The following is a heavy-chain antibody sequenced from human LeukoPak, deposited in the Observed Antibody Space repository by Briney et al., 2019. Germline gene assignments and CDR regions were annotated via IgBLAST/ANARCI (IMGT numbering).Heavy chain of an antibody. CDR3: ARAAVDIVADYFYYLDA. J-gene: IGHJ6*03. D-gene: IGHD5-12*01. Sequence: GGSLRLSCAASGFTFYDYGFMWVRQVPGKGLEWVANINWNGDVTAYADSVKGRFTTSRDNTKNSVLLQMKSLRDEDTALYYCARAAVDIVADYFYYLDAWGKGTMVIVSS. CDR1: GFTFYDYG. V-gene: IGHV3-20*04. CDR2: INWNGDVT.